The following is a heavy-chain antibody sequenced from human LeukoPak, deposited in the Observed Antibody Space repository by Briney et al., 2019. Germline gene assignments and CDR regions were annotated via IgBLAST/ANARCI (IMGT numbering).Heavy chain of an antibody. CDR3: AREGGYCSSTSCYDDAFDI. J-gene: IGHJ3*02. V-gene: IGHV3-7*01. D-gene: IGHD2-2*01. CDR2: IKQDGSEK. CDR1: GFTFSSYW. Sequence: PGGSLRLSCAASGFTFSSYWMSWVRQAPGKGLEWVANIKQDGSEKYYVDSVKGRSTISRDNAKNSLYLQMNSLRAEDTAVYYCAREGGYCSSTSCYDDAFDIWGQGTMVTVSS.